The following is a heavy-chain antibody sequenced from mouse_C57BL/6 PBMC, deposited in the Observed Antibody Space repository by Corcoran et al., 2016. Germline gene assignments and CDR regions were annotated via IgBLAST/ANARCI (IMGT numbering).Heavy chain of an antibody. J-gene: IGHJ1*03. V-gene: IGHV1-76*01. CDR2: IYPGSGNT. CDR1: GYTFTDYY. Sequence: QVQLKQSGAELVRPGASVKLSCKASGYTFTDYYINWVKQRPGQGLEWIARIYPGSGNTYYNEKFKGKATLTAEKSSSTAYMQLSSLTSEDSAVYFCARDYSNWYFDVWGTGTTVTVSS. CDR3: ARDYSNWYFDV. D-gene: IGHD2-5*01.